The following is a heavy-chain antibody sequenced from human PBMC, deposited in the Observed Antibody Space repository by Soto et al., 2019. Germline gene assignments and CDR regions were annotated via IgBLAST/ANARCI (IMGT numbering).Heavy chain of an antibody. V-gene: IGHV1-46*03. CDR2: INPSGGST. CDR3: ARTISPRQAQPYLVATSQSYYYYYMDV. J-gene: IGHJ6*03. D-gene: IGHD5-12*01. CDR1: GYTFTSYY. Sequence: ASVKVSCKASGYTFTSYYMHWVRQAPGQGLEWMGIINPSGGSTSYAQKFQGRVTMTRDTSTSTVYMELSSLRSEDTAVYYCARTISPRQAQPYLVATSQSYYYYYMDVWGKGTTVTVSS.